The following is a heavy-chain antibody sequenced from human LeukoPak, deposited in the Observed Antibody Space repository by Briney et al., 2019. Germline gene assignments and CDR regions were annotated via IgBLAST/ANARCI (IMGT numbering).Heavy chain of an antibody. CDR3: ARTTSFRYCSGGSCYGGDLDY. D-gene: IGHD2-15*01. J-gene: IGHJ4*02. V-gene: IGHV3-66*01. CDR2: IYSGGST. CDR1: GFAVSDNY. Sequence: GGSLTLSCVVSGFAVSDNYMSWVRQAPGKGLEWVSVIYSGGSTYYADSVKGRFTISRDNSKNTLYLQMNSLRAEDTAVYYCARTTSFRYCSGGSCYGGDLDYWGQGTLVTVSS.